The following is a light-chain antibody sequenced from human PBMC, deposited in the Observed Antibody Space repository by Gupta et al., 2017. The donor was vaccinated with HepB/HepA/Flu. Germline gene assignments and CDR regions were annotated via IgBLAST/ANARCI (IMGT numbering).Light chain of an antibody. V-gene: IGLV1-51*02. CDR3: GTWDSSLSAVV. J-gene: IGLJ2*01. CDR1: SSNIGNNY. CDR2: ENK. Sequence: QSVLTQPPSGSAAPGQKVTISCSGSSSNIGNNYVSWYQHLPGTAPKLLIYENKKRPSGIPDRFSGSKSGTSATLGITGLQTGDEADYYCGTWDSSLSAVVFGGGTKLTVL.